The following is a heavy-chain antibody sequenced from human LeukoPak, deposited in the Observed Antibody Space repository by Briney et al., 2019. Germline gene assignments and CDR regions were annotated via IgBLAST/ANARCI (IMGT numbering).Heavy chain of an antibody. CDR2: INPNSGGT. CDR3: ARAFHYYDSSGYLGFDY. Sequence: GASVKVSCKASGYPFTGYYMHWVRQAPGQGLEWMGWINPNSGGTNYAQKFQGRVTMTRDTSISTAYMELSRLRSDDTAVYYGARAFHYYDSSGYLGFDYWGQGTLVTVSS. D-gene: IGHD3-22*01. CDR1: GYPFTGYY. J-gene: IGHJ4*02. V-gene: IGHV1-2*02.